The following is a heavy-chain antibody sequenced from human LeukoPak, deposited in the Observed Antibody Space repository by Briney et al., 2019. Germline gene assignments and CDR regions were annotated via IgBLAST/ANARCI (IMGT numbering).Heavy chain of an antibody. CDR2: ISSSSSTI. CDR3: AREYSYGGYLYQYGVDV. V-gene: IGHV3-48*01. D-gene: IGHD5-18*01. Sequence: GGSLRLSCAASGFTFSSYSMNWVRQAPGKGLEWVSYISSSSSTIYYADSVKGRFTISRDNAKNSLYLQMNSLRAEDTAVYYCAREYSYGGYLYQYGVDVWGPGTTVTVSS. J-gene: IGHJ6*02. CDR1: GFTFSSYS.